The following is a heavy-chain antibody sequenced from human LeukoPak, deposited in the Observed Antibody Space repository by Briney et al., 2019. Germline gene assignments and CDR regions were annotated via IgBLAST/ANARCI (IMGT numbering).Heavy chain of an antibody. CDR1: GFTFSSYA. J-gene: IGHJ4*02. CDR3: ARDSAYGSGSYYS. D-gene: IGHD3-10*01. V-gene: IGHV3-30*04. Sequence: GRSLRLSCAASGFTFSSYAMHWVRQAPGKGLEWVAVISYDGSNKYYADSVKGQFTISRDNSKNTLYVQMNSLRAEDTAVYYCARDSAYGSGSYYSWGQGTLVTVSS. CDR2: ISYDGSNK.